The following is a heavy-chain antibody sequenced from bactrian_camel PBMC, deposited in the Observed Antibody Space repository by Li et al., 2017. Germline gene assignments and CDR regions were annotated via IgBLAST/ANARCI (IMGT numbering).Heavy chain of an antibody. CDR2: ISVDGSTT. CDR1: GFTFAGVAGSD. D-gene: IGHD4*01. J-gene: IGHJ4*01. V-gene: IGHV3S40*01. CDR3: ATGRLSPGN. Sequence: QLVESGGGSVQAGGSLRLSCTASGFTFAGVAGSDMGWYRQVPGNECELVSTISVDGSTTYCADSVKGRFTISQDNAKNTVYLQMNSLKTEDTAVYYCATGRLSPGNCGRGTQVTVS.